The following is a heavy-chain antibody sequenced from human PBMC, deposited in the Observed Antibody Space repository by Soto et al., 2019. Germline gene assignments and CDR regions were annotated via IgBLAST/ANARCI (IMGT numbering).Heavy chain of an antibody. CDR2: IYTGDRI. D-gene: IGHD3-16*01. J-gene: IGHJ4*02. CDR1: GFIISSNH. CDR3: TRFSGGGY. V-gene: IGHV3-53*02. Sequence: ELQLVETGGGLIQRGGSLRLSCAASGFIISSNHMSWVRQAPGKGLEWVSIIYTGDRIYYADSVKGRFTISRDNSKNTLYLQMNSLRAEDTAVYYCTRFSGGGYWGQGTLVTVSS.